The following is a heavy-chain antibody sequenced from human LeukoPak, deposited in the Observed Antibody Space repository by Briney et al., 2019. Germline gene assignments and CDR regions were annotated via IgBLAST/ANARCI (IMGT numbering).Heavy chain of an antibody. Sequence: VASVKVSCKASGYSFTDYAMHWVRQAPGQRLEWMGWISAYNGNTNYAQRLQGRVTMTTDTSTSTAYMELRSLRSDDTAVYYCARTPALIAVAAPPYYFDYWGQGTLVTVSS. CDR1: GYSFTDYA. CDR3: ARTPALIAVAAPPYYFDY. J-gene: IGHJ4*02. D-gene: IGHD6-19*01. V-gene: IGHV1-18*01. CDR2: ISAYNGNT.